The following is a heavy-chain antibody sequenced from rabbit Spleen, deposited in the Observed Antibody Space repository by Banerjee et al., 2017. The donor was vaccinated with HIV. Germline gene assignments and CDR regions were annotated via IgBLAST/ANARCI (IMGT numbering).Heavy chain of an antibody. CDR3: AKSEDTFGHLRL. CDR2: IYTGNTNT. J-gene: IGHJ4*01. Sequence: QEQLVESGGGLVQPEGSLTLTCTASGFAFNSVYDMCWVRQAPGKGLEWIGYIYTGNTNTYYASWAKGRFTISKPSSTTVTLQMTSLTAADTATHFCAKSEDTFGHLRLWGPGTLVTVS. V-gene: IGHV1S45*01. D-gene: IGHD5-1*01. CDR1: GFAFNSVYD.